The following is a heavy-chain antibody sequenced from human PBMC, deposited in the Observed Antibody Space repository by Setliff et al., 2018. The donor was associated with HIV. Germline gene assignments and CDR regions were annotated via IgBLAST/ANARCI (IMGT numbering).Heavy chain of an antibody. CDR3: AKPLTQWGVSPYHYAVDV. J-gene: IGHJ6*02. CDR2: INSDGVSS. CDR1: GFTFSNYW. V-gene: IGHV3-74*01. Sequence: PGGSLRLSCAASGFTFSNYWMHWVRQAPGKGLVCVSHINSDGVSSNYADSVKGRFTISTDNSKNTLYLQMNSLRAEDTAVYYCAKPLTQWGVSPYHYAVDVWGQGTTVTVSS. D-gene: IGHD1-26*01.